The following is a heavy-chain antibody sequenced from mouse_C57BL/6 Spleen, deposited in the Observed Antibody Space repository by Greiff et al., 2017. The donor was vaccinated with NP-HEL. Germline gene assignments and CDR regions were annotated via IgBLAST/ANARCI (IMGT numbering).Heavy chain of an antibody. Sequence: VQLQQSGAELVKPGASVKLSCKASGYTFTSYWMQWVKQRPGQGLEWIGEIDPSDSYTNYNQKFKGKATLTVDTSSSTAYMQLSSLTSEDSAVYYCAAHYYYGSRDYFDYWGQGTTLTVSS. J-gene: IGHJ2*01. V-gene: IGHV1-50*01. CDR3: AAHYYYGSRDYFDY. D-gene: IGHD1-1*01. CDR2: IDPSDSYT. CDR1: GYTFTSYW.